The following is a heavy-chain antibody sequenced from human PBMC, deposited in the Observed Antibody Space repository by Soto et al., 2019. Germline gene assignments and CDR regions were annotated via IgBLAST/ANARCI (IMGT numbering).Heavy chain of an antibody. Sequence: GGSLRLSCAASGFTFSSYAMSWVRQAPGKGLEWVSAISGSGGSTYYADSVKGRFTISRDNSKNTLYLQMNSLRAEDTAVYYCAKDKGCTNGVCYRGVYYYGMDVWGQGTTVTVSS. CDR3: AKDKGCTNGVCYRGVYYYGMDV. V-gene: IGHV3-23*01. D-gene: IGHD2-8*01. CDR1: GFTFSSYA. CDR2: ISGSGGST. J-gene: IGHJ6*02.